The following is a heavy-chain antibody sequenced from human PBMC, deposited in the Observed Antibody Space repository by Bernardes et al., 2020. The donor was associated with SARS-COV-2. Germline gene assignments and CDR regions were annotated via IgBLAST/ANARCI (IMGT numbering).Heavy chain of an antibody. D-gene: IGHD2-15*01. CDR2: ISGGGDST. J-gene: IGHJ4*01. Sequence: GGSLRLSCAASGFTFSSYSFKWVRQAPGKGPEWVSSISGGGDSTTYADSMKGRFTISRDNAKNLLYLQMKSLRVEDTAVYYCAREIDIPVGGKFRPPDYWGLGTRVTVAS. V-gene: IGHV3-21*06. CDR1: GFTFSSYS. CDR3: AREIDIPVGGKFRPPDY.